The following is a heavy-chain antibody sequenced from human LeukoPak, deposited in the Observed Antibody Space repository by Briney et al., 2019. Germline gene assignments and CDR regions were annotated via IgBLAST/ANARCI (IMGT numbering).Heavy chain of an antibody. D-gene: IGHD2-2*01. CDR1: GFTFSSSA. V-gene: IGHV3-30*04. Sequence: SGRSLRLSCAASGFTFSSSAIHWVRQAPGKGLEWVALISHDGSNKYYTDSVKGRFTISRDNSKNTLYLQMNSLRTEDTAVYYCARARFRDLPPAGPFDYWGQGTLVTVSS. CDR2: ISHDGSNK. J-gene: IGHJ4*02. CDR3: ARARFRDLPPAGPFDY.